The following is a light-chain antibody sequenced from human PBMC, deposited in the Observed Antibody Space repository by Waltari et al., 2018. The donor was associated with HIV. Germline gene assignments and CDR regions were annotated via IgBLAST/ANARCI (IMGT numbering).Light chain of an antibody. CDR1: QGISNY. V-gene: IGKV1-27*01. J-gene: IGKJ1*01. CDR3: QKYNHDPPWT. Sequence: DIQMTQSPSSVSAYVGDRVTITCRASQGISNYLAWFQQKPGKVPKLLIYAASTLQSGVPSRFSGSGSGTDFTLTISSLQPEDVATYYCQKYNHDPPWTFGQGTKVEIK. CDR2: AAS.